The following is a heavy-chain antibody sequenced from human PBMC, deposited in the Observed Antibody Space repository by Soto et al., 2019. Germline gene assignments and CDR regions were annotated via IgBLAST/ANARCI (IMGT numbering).Heavy chain of an antibody. V-gene: IGHV1-69*13. CDR1: GDTFSRNT. CDR2: IMPIFGSA. D-gene: IGHD3-22*01. CDR3: ARQFDSDTTGYYYAY. J-gene: IGHJ4*02. Sequence: SVKVSCNASGDTFSRNTISWVRQDPGQGLEWMGGIMPIFGSANYAQKFQGRVTITADENTRTVYMELSRLRSEDTAVYYCARQFDSDTTGYYYAYWGQGTLVNVSS.